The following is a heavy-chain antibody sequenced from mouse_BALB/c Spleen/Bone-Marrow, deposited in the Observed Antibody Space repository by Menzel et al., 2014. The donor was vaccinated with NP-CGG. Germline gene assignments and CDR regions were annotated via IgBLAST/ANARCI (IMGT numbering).Heavy chain of an antibody. V-gene: IGHV1-80*01. Sequence: QVQLKESEAELVRPGASVEISCKDSGYAFSSYWMNWVKQRPGKGLEWIGQIYPGDSDTDYNGKFKVKATLPADKSSNTAYMQLTSLTSEDSAVYFYARAEISVDHLGQGTTLTVSS. CDR3: ARAEISVDH. CDR1: GYAFSSYW. J-gene: IGHJ2*01. CDR2: IYPGDSDT.